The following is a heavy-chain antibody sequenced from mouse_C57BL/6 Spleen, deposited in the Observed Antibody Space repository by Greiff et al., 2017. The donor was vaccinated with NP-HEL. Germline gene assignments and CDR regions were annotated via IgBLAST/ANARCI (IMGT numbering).Heavy chain of an antibody. CDR1: GYTFTSYW. V-gene: IGHV1-52*01. Sequence: QVQLQQPGAELVRPGSSVKLSCKASGYTFTSYWMHWVKQRPIQGLEWIGNIDPSDSETHYYQKFKDKATLTVDKSSSTAYMQLSSLTSEDSAVYYCARATFPYYFDYWGQGTTLTVSS. CDR2: IDPSDSET. J-gene: IGHJ2*01. CDR3: ARATFPYYFDY.